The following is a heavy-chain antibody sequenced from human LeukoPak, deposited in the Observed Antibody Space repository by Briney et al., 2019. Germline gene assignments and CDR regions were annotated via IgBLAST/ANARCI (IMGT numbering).Heavy chain of an antibody. V-gene: IGHV4-39*07. CDR2: IYHSGST. D-gene: IGHD1-26*01. CDR3: ARYRSYYPFDY. CDR1: GDSISSSRHY. J-gene: IGHJ4*02. Sequence: PSETLSLTCTVSGDSISSSRHYWSWIRQPPGKGLEWIGSIYHSGSTYYNPSLKSRVTISVDTSKNQFSLKLSSVTAADTAVYYCARYRSYYPFDYWGQGTLVTVSS.